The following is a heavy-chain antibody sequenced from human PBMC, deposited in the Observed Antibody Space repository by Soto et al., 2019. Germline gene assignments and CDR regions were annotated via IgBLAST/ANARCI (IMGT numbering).Heavy chain of an antibody. CDR2: ISYDGSNK. CDR1: GFTFSSYG. CDR3: AKGHTGGNSDY. V-gene: IGHV3-30*18. Sequence: QVQLVESGGGVVQPGRSLRLSCAASGFTFSSYGMHWVRQAPGKGLERVAVISYDGSNKYYADSVKGRFTISRDNSKNTLYLQMNSLRAEDTAVYYCAKGHTGGNSDYWGQGTLVTVSS. D-gene: IGHD2-21*02. J-gene: IGHJ4*02.